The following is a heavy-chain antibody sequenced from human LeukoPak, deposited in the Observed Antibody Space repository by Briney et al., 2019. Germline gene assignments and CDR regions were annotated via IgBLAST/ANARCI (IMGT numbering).Heavy chain of an antibody. Sequence: GGTLRLSCAASGFTFSSYGMSWVRQAPGKGLEWVSGISASGGSTYYADSVKGRFTISRDNSKNTLYLQMNSLRAEDTAVYYCAKGGSYSLSHAFDIWGQGTMVTASS. D-gene: IGHD1-26*01. J-gene: IGHJ3*02. V-gene: IGHV3-23*01. CDR3: AKGGSYSLSHAFDI. CDR2: ISASGGST. CDR1: GFTFSSYG.